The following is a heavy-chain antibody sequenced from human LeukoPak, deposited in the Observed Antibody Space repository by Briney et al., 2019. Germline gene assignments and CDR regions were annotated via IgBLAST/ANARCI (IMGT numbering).Heavy chain of an antibody. D-gene: IGHD4-17*01. CDR3: TLHLYSGDVNWFDP. J-gene: IGHJ5*02. CDR1: GNTFTDYF. CDR2: INPKRGGT. Sequence: GASVKVSCKASGNTFTDYFVHWVRQAPGQGLEWMGWINPKRGGTDYAQRFQGRVTMTRDTSITTAYMELSRLTSDDTATYYCTLHLYSGDVNWFDPSGQGTLVTVSS. V-gene: IGHV1-2*02.